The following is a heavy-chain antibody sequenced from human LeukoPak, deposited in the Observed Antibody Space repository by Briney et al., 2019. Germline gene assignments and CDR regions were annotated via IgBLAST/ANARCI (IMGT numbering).Heavy chain of an antibody. CDR1: GGSFSGYY. CDR2: INHSGST. D-gene: IGHD4-23*01. CDR3: ARRKGYGGYLDY. Sequence: SETLSLTCAVYGGSFSGYYWSWIRQPPGKGLEWIGEINHSGSTNYNPSLKSRVTISVDTSKNQFSLKLSSVTAADTAVYYCARRKGYGGYLDYWGQGTLVTVSS. J-gene: IGHJ4*02. V-gene: IGHV4-34*01.